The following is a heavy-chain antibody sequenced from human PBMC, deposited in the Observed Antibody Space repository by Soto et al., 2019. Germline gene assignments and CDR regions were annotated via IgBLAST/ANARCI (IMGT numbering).Heavy chain of an antibody. CDR1: GFTFDDYA. V-gene: IGHV3-9*01. CDR2: VSWNSGSI. CDR3: AKDMDDVVTGAFDY. D-gene: IGHD2-21*02. J-gene: IGHJ4*02. Sequence: EVQLVESGGRLVQPGRSLRLSCAASGFTFDDYAMHWVRQAPGKGLEWVSGVSWNSGSIGYADSVKGRFTISRDNAKNSLYLQMNSLRAEDTALYYCAKDMDDVVTGAFDYWGQGTLVTVSS.